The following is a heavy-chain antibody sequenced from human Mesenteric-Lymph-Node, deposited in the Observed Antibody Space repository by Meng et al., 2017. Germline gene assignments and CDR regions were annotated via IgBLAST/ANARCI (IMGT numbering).Heavy chain of an antibody. Sequence: SVKVSCKASGGTFSSYAISWVRRAPGQGLEWMGGIIPIFGTANYAQKFQGRVTTTADKSTSTAYMELSSLRSEDTAVYYCASRFTHDYGDYVFDYWGQGTLVTVSS. D-gene: IGHD4-17*01. CDR2: IIPIFGTA. J-gene: IGHJ4*02. CDR3: ASRFTHDYGDYVFDY. V-gene: IGHV1-69*06. CDR1: GGTFSSYA.